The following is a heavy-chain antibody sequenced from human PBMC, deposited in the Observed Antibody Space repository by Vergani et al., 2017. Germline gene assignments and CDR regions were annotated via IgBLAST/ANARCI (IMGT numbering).Heavy chain of an antibody. J-gene: IGHJ4*02. D-gene: IGHD1-26*01. CDR3: AHIQCHGRCQNAELDY. CDR2: FYYNDEK. CDR1: VLSLSASAPG. V-gene: IGHV2-5*01. Sequence: QITLKESGPTLVKPTQTLTLICTFSVLSLSASAPGVAWIRQPPGKALEWLGVFYYNDEKRYTPSLKGRRTITKDTSKSQVVLTMTNMDRVDTATYSCAHIQCHGRCQNAELDYWGQGTLVTVSS.